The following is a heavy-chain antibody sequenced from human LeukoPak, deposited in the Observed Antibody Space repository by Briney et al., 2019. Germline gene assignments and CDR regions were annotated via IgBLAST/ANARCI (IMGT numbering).Heavy chain of an antibody. CDR1: GGSISSGSYY. Sequence: PSQTLSLTCTVSGGSISSGSYYWSWIRQPAGKGLEWIGRIYTSGSTNYNPSLKSRVTISVDTSKNQFSLKLSSVTAADTAVYYCASVRFGYWGQGTLVTVSS. CDR2: IYTSGST. CDR3: ASVRFGY. J-gene: IGHJ4*02. V-gene: IGHV4-61*02. D-gene: IGHD3-16*01.